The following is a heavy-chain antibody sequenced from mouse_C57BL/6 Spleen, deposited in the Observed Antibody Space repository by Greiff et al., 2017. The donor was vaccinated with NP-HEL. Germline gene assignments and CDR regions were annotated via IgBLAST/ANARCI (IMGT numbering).Heavy chain of an antibody. V-gene: IGHV1-18*01. CDR2: INPNNGGT. Sequence: EVQLQQSGPELVKPGASVKIPCKASGYTFTDYNMDWVKQSHGKSLEWIGDINPNNGGTIYNQKFKGKATLTVDKSSSTAYMELRSLTSEDTAVYYCARGDVGPNYYAMDYWGQGTSVTVSS. CDR3: ARGDVGPNYYAMDY. D-gene: IGHD4-1*01. J-gene: IGHJ4*01. CDR1: GYTFTDYN.